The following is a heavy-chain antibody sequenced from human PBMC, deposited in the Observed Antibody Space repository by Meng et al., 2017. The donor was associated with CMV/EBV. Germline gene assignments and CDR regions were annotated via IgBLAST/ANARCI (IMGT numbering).Heavy chain of an antibody. CDR1: GFTFDDYA. CDR2: ISWNSGSI. J-gene: IGHJ4*02. V-gene: IGHV3-9*01. Sequence: GGSLRLSCAASGFTFDDYAMHWVRQAPGKGLEWVSGISWNSGSIGYADSVKGRFTISRDNAKNSLYLQMNSLRAEDTAVYYCASAGGSWRPPQAFDSWGQGTLVTVSS. CDR3: ASAGGSWRPPQAFDS. D-gene: IGHD1-26*01.